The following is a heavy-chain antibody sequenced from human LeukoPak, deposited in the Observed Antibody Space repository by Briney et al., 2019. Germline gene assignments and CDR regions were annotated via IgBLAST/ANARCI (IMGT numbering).Heavy chain of an antibody. CDR3: ARVMGTYCGGNCYSGFDY. V-gene: IGHV1-2*02. J-gene: IGHJ4*02. D-gene: IGHD2-21*01. CDR1: GYTFTGYY. Sequence: ASVKVSCKASGYTFTGYYMHWVRQAPGQGLEWMGWINPNSGGTNYAQKFQGRVTITRDTSISTAYMELSRLRSDDTAVYYCARVMGTYCGGNCYSGFDYWGQGTLVTVSS. CDR2: INPNSGGT.